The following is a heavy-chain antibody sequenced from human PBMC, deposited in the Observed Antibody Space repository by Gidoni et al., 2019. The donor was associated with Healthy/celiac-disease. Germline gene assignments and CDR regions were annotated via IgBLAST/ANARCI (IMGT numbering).Heavy chain of an antibody. D-gene: IGHD6-13*01. CDR3: AFNPIAAGDLDY. Sequence: SCAASGFTFSSYAMSWVRQAPGKGLERVSAISGSGGSTYYADSVKGRFTISRDNSKNTLYLQMNSLRAEDTAVYYCAFNPIAAGDLDYWGQGTLVTVSS. CDR1: GFTFSSYA. CDR2: ISGSGGST. V-gene: IGHV3-23*01. J-gene: IGHJ4*02.